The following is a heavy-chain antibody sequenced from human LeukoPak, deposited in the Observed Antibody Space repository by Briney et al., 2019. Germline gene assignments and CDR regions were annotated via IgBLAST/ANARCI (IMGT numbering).Heavy chain of an antibody. CDR3: ASGSYYDFWSGYSRYYYYYMDV. J-gene: IGHJ6*03. V-gene: IGHV1-69*05. D-gene: IGHD3-3*01. Sequence: GSSVKVSCKASGGTFISYAISWVRQAPGQGLEWMGRIIPIFGTANYAQKFQGRVTITTDESTSTAYMELSSLRSEDTAVYYCASGSYYDFWSGYSRYYYYYMDVWGKGTTVTASS. CDR1: GGTFISYA. CDR2: IIPIFGTA.